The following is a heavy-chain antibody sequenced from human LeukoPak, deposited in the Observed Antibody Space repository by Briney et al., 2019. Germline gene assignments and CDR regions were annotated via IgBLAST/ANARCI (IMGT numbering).Heavy chain of an antibody. CDR3: ARDSPYYYDSSGYYSLDY. D-gene: IGHD3-22*01. J-gene: IGHJ4*02. CDR1: GFTFSSYW. CDR2: IKQDGSEK. Sequence: PGGSLRLSCAASGFTFSSYWMSWVRRAAGKRLEWVANIKQDGSEKYYVDSVKGRFTISRDNAKNSLYLQMNSLRAEDTAVYYCARDSPYYYDSSGYYSLDYWGQGTLVTVSS. V-gene: IGHV3-7*05.